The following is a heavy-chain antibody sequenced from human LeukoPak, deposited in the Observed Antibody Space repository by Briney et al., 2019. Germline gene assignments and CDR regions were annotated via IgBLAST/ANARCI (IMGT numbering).Heavy chain of an antibody. CDR3: ARPEYGACDY. CDR2: IWPADFTT. D-gene: IGHD4/OR15-4a*01. CDR1: GYTFNNYW. Sequence: GASLMISCQGIGYTFNNYWIGWVRQVPGKGLEWVGIIWPADFTTKYSPSFQGQVTISVDKSISTAYLQWSSLEASDTAMYYCARPEYGACDYWGQGTLVTVSS. J-gene: IGHJ4*02. V-gene: IGHV5-51*01.